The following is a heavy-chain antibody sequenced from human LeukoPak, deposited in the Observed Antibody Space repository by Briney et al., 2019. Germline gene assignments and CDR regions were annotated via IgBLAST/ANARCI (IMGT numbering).Heavy chain of an antibody. CDR1: GFSFSSYG. Sequence: QSGGSLRLSCVVSGFSFSSYGMNWVRQAPGKGLEWVAVISYDGSNKYYADSVKGRFTISRDNSKNTLYLQMNSLRAEDTAVYYCARMRLSSDAFDIWGQGTMVTVSS. CDR3: ARMRLSSDAFDI. V-gene: IGHV3-30*03. J-gene: IGHJ3*02. D-gene: IGHD2-2*01. CDR2: ISYDGSNK.